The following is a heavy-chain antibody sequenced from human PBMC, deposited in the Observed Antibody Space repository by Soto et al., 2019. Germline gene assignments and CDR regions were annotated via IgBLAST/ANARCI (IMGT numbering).Heavy chain of an antibody. CDR3: AKDLQFSGWLSAQIFAY. CDR1: GFTFSSHA. Sequence: GGSLRLSCAVSGFTFSSHAMSWVRQAPGKGLECVSSITGSGDSTYYADSVKGRFTISRDKSKSTLYLQMNSLRAEDTAVYYCAKDLQFSGWLSAQIFAYWGQGTQVPVSS. CDR2: ITGSGDST. D-gene: IGHD6-19*01. J-gene: IGHJ4*02. V-gene: IGHV3-23*01.